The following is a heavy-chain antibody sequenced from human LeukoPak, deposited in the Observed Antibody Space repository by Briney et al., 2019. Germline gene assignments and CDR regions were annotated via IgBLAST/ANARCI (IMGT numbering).Heavy chain of an antibody. CDR1: GFPFCSYA. V-gene: IGHV3-23*01. Sequence: GGSLSLFCAASGFPFCSYAMNWVREAPGKGREWGSGISGSGGSTYYAASVKGRFTISRDSSKNTLYLQMNSLRAEDAAVYYCAKGYCWTGLSVLDYWGQGTLVTVSS. CDR3: AKGYCWTGLSVLDY. D-gene: IGHD3/OR15-3a*01. CDR2: ISGSGGST. J-gene: IGHJ4*02.